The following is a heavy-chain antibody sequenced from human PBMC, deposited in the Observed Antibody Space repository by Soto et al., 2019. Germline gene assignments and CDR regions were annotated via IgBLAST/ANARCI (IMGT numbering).Heavy chain of an antibody. CDR2: INHSGST. D-gene: IGHD3-3*01. CDR1: GGSFSGYY. J-gene: IGHJ5*02. CDR3: ARGRIVRITIFGVATVGEWWFDP. V-gene: IGHV4-34*01. Sequence: SETLSLTCAVYGGSFSGYYWSWIRQPPGKGLEWIGEINHSGSTNYNPSLKSRVTISVDTSKNQFSPKLSSVTAADTAVYYCARGRIVRITIFGVATVGEWWFDPWGQGTLVTVSS.